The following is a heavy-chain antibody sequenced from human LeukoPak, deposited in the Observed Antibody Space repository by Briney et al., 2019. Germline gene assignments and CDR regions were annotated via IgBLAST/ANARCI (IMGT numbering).Heavy chain of an antibody. CDR3: ARCITAAWDWFDP. J-gene: IGHJ5*02. CDR2: TLSDGGNK. CDR1: GFTFSSYT. D-gene: IGHD6-13*01. Sequence: GGSLRLSCAASGFTFSSYTMNWVRQAPGKGLEWVALTLSDGGNKYYADSVRGRSTVSRDNSKNTLYLQMNSLRPEDTAIYYCARCITAAWDWFDPWGQGTLVTVSS. V-gene: IGHV3-30-3*01.